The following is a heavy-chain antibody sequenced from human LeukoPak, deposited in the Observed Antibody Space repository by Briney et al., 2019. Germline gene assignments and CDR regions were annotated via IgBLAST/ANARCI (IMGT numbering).Heavy chain of an antibody. CDR3: ARDQTGFCSGSSCLGSTFDY. D-gene: IGHD2-15*01. CDR1: GFTFSSYG. CDR2: ISYDGSNK. V-gene: IGHV3-30*03. Sequence: GRSLRLSCAASGFTFSSYGMHWVHQAPGKGLEWVAVISYDGSNKYYADSVKGRFTISRDNSKNTLYLQMNSLRAEDTAVYYCARDQTGFCSGSSCLGSTFDYWGQGTLVTVSS. J-gene: IGHJ4*02.